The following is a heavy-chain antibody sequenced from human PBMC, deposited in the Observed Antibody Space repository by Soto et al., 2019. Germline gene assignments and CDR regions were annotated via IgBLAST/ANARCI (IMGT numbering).Heavy chain of an antibody. Sequence: XESLRLSCAASGFTFSSYAMSWVRQAPGKGLEWVSAISGSGGSTYYADSVKGRFTISRDNSKNTLYLQMNSLRAEDTAVYYCAKDLAGLRFLEWSTDYWGQGTLVTVSS. J-gene: IGHJ4*02. V-gene: IGHV3-23*01. CDR2: ISGSGGST. CDR3: AKDLAGLRFLEWSTDY. CDR1: GFTFSSYA. D-gene: IGHD3-3*01.